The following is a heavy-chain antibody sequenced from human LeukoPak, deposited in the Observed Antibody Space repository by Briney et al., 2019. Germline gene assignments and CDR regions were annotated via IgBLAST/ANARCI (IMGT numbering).Heavy chain of an antibody. D-gene: IGHD3-10*01. CDR3: ARLRSYGSGSYYFDY. CDR2: NNPNSGGT. J-gene: IGHJ4*02. CDR1: GYTFTGYY. V-gene: IGHV1-2*02. Sequence: GASVKVSCKASGYTFTGYYMHWVRQAPGQGLEWMGWNNPNSGGTNYAQKFQGRVTMTRDTSISTAYMELSRLRSDDTAVYYCARLRSYGSGSYYFDYWGQGTLVTVSS.